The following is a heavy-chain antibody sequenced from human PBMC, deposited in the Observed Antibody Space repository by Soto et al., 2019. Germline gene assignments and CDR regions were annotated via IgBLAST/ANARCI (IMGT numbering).Heavy chain of an antibody. V-gene: IGHV4-39*01. J-gene: IGHJ4*02. D-gene: IGHD3-10*01. Sequence: PSETLSLPCRVSGASITSTTSYWGWIRQSPGKGLEYIGSMYYSGRTFHNPSLKSRDTISVDTSKNQFSLKLSSVTAADTAVYYCARHTGRGALDSWGQGTLVTVSS. CDR3: ARHTGRGALDS. CDR2: MYYSGRT. CDR1: GASITSTTSY.